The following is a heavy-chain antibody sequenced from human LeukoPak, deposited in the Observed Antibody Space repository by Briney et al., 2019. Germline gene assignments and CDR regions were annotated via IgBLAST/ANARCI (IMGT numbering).Heavy chain of an antibody. J-gene: IGHJ4*02. Sequence: GGSLRLSCAASGFTVSSNYMSWVRQAPGKGLEWVSVIYSGGSTYYADSVKGRFTISRDNSKNTLYLQMNSLRAEDTAVYYCARDTHSGSHGDYWGQGTLVTVSS. D-gene: IGHD3-22*01. CDR2: IYSGGST. V-gene: IGHV3-53*01. CDR3: ARDTHSGSHGDY. CDR1: GFTVSSNY.